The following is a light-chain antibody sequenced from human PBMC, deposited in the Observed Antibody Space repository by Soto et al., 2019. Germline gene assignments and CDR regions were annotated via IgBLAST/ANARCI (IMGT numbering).Light chain of an antibody. V-gene: IGLV2-14*03. CDR2: DVN. CDR1: SRDVGGYSY. Sequence: QSALTQPASVSGSPGQSITISCTGTSRDVGGYSYVSWYQQHPGKAPELMIYDVNNRPSGVSDRFSGSKSGNTASLTISGLQAEDESDYYCSSFTSYSTLVFGGGTKLTVL. CDR3: SSFTSYSTLV. J-gene: IGLJ2*01.